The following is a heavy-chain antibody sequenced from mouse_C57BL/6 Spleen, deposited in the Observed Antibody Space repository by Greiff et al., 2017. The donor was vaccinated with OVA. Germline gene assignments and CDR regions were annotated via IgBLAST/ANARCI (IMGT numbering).Heavy chain of an antibody. CDR3: ARKSLDYEGTWFAY. V-gene: IGHV1-42*01. Sequence: EVQLQQSGPELVKPGASVKISCKASGYSFTCYYMNWVKQSPEKSLEWIGEINPSTGGTTYNQKFKAKATLTVDKSSSTAYMQLKSLTSEDSAVYYCARKSLDYEGTWFAYWGQGTLVTVSA. J-gene: IGHJ3*01. D-gene: IGHD2-4*01. CDR2: INPSTGGT. CDR1: GYSFTCYY.